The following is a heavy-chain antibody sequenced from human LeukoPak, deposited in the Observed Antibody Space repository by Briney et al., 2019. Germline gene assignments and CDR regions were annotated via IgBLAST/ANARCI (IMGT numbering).Heavy chain of an antibody. CDR2: IWYDGSNK. CDR1: GFTFSSYG. CDR3: AKAWSGYSSRSPTGY. J-gene: IGHJ4*02. Sequence: GGSLRLSCAASGFTFSSYGMHWVRQAPGKGLEWVAVIWYDGSNKYYADSVKGRFTISRGNSKNTLYLQMNSLRAEDTAVYYCAKAWSGYSSRSPTGYWGQGTLVTVSP. D-gene: IGHD6-13*01. V-gene: IGHV3-33*06.